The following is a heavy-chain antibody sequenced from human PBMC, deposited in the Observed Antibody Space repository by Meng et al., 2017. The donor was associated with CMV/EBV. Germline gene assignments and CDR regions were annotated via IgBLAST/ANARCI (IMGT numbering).Heavy chain of an antibody. J-gene: IGHJ4*02. D-gene: IGHD3-3*01. CDR2: INHSGST. CDR1: GGSFSGYY. CDR3: ARGQSSLYDCWSGYSILFDY. Sequence: SETLSLTCAVYGGSFSGYYWSWIRQPPGKGLEWIGEINHSGSTNYNPSLKSRVTISVDTSKNQFSLKLSAVTAADTAVYYCARGQSSLYDCWSGYSILFDYWGQGTLVTVSS. V-gene: IGHV4-34*01.